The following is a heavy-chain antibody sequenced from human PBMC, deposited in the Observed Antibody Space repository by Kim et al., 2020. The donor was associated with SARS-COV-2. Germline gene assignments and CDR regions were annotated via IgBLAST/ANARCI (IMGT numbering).Heavy chain of an antibody. CDR2: SK. Sequence: SKSYAKTCQGRVTMTRDTSTSTVYMELSSLRSEDTAVYYCARFGRYGMDVWGQGTTVTVSS. V-gene: IGHV1-46*01. J-gene: IGHJ6*02. CDR3: ARFGRYGMDV. D-gene: IGHD3-16*01.